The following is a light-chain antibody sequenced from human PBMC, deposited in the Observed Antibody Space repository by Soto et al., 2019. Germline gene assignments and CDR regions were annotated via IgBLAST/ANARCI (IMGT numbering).Light chain of an antibody. V-gene: IGKV3-20*01. CDR3: QQYGSSPRT. J-gene: IGKJ1*01. Sequence: DIVLTQSPGTLSLSPGERATLSCRASQSVSSIYLAWYQQKPGQAPRLLFYGASSRATGIPDRFSGSGSGTDFTLTISRLEPEDFAVYYCQQYGSSPRTFGQGTKVEIK. CDR2: GAS. CDR1: QSVSSIY.